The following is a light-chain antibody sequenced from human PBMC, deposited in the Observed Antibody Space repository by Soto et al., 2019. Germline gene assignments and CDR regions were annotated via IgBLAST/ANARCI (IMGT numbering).Light chain of an antibody. CDR3: SSYTSSSTRV. CDR2: DVS. V-gene: IGLV2-14*01. CDR1: SSDVGGYNY. J-gene: IGLJ1*01. Sequence: QSALTQPASVSGSPGQSITISCTGTSSDVGGYNYVSWYQQHPGKAPKLMIYDVSNRPSGVSNRFSGSKSGNTASLTISGLQAADEADYYCSSYTSSSTRVFGTGTKFTVL.